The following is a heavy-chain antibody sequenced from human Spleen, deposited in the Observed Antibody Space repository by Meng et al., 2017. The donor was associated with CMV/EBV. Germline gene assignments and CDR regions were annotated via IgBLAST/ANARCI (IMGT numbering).Heavy chain of an antibody. CDR2: IYSSGSTT. Sequence: GESLKISCAASGFTFSNYAMSWVRQAPGKGLEWVSVIYSSGSTTFYADSVKGRFTIARDNSKNLVYLQMNSLRAEDTAVYYCAKDNRGSGYYYYGMDVWGQGTTVTVSS. CDR1: GFTFSNYA. CDR3: AKDNRGSGYYYYGMDV. D-gene: IGHD2-15*01. V-gene: IGHV3-23*03. J-gene: IGHJ6*02.